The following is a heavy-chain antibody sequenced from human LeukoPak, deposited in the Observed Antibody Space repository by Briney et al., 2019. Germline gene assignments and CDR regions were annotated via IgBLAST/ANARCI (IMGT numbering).Heavy chain of an antibody. D-gene: IGHD2-2*01. CDR2: IKQDGSEK. Sequence: GGSLRLSCAASGFTFTSYWMSWVRQAPGKGLEWVANIKQDGSEKYYVDSVKGRFTISRDNAKNSLYLQMNSLRAEDTAVYYCARAQVPAAMDYWGQGTLVTVSS. CDR1: GFTFTSYW. CDR3: ARAQVPAAMDY. J-gene: IGHJ4*02. V-gene: IGHV3-7*03.